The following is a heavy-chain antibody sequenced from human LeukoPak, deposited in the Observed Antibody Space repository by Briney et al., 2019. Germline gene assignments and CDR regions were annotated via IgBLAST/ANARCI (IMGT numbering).Heavy chain of an antibody. CDR1: GFTFSRYW. J-gene: IGHJ4*02. D-gene: IGHD6-13*01. CDR2: IKEDGTVK. CDR3: AQQLGWGRWFDY. V-gene: IGHV3-7*02. Sequence: GGSLRLSCAASGFTFSRYWMSWVRQAPGKGLEWVANIKEDGTVKYYVESVKGRFTISRDNAKNSLYLQMNSLRAEDTAVYYCAQQLGWGRWFDYWGQGTLVTVSS.